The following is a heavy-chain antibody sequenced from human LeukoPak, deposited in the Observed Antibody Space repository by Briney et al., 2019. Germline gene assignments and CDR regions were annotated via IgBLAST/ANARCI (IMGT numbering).Heavy chain of an antibody. V-gene: IGHV4-39*02. J-gene: IGHJ4*02. Sequence: SETLSLTCTVSGGSISSSSYYWGWIRQPPGKGLEWIGSIYYSGSTYYNPSLKSRVTISADTSKNQFSLKLSSVTAADTAVYYCAREAYRVFDYWGQGTLVTVSS. CDR2: IYYSGST. CDR3: AREAYRVFDY. CDR1: GGSISSSSYY. D-gene: IGHD1-26*01.